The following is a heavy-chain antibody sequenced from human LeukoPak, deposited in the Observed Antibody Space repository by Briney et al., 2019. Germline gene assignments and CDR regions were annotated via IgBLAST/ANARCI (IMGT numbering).Heavy chain of an antibody. V-gene: IGHV4-34*01. CDR2: INHSGST. Sequence: NASETLSLTCAVYGGSFSGYYWSWIRQPPGKGLEWIGEINHSGSTNYNPSLKSRVTISVDTSKNQLSLKLSSVTAADTAVYYCARASKGGYSYVRRAFDIWGQGTMVTVSS. D-gene: IGHD5-18*01. CDR3: ARASKGGYSYVRRAFDI. J-gene: IGHJ3*02. CDR1: GGSFSGYY.